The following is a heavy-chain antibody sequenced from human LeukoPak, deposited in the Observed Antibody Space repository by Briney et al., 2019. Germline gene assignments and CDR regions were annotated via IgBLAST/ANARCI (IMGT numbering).Heavy chain of an antibody. V-gene: IGHV3-11*04. D-gene: IGHD3-16*01. Sequence: GGSLRLSCAASGFTFSDYYMSWIRQAPGKGLEWVSYISSSGSTIYYADSVKGRFTISRDNAKNSLYLQMNSLRAEDTAVYYCARDGGTKYHTPNWFDPWGQGTLVTVSS. J-gene: IGHJ5*02. CDR2: ISSSGSTI. CDR3: ARDGGTKYHTPNWFDP. CDR1: GFTFSDYY.